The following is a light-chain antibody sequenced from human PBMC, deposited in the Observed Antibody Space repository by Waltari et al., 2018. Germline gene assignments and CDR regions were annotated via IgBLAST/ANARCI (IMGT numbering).Light chain of an antibody. V-gene: IGKV4-1*01. Sequence: DIVMTQSPDSLAVSLGERATINCQSSQSIFYSSNNKNYLAWYQQKPGQSPKLLISWASTRESGVPDRFSGSGSGTDFTLTISSLQAEDVAVYYCQQYYAPLRTFGQGTKVEVK. CDR2: WAS. CDR3: QQYYAPLRT. J-gene: IGKJ1*01. CDR1: QSIFYSSNNKNY.